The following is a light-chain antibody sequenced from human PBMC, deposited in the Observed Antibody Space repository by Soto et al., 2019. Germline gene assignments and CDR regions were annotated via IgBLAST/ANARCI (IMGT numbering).Light chain of an antibody. Sequence: DLQMTQSPSTLSASVGDRVTITCRASQSISSWFAWYQQKPGQAPKLLIYDASSLESGVPSRCSGSGSATEFTLTISSLQPDDFATYYCQQYNSYCTFGQGTKLEIK. CDR3: QQYNSYCT. V-gene: IGKV1-5*01. CDR1: QSISSW. CDR2: DAS. J-gene: IGKJ2*01.